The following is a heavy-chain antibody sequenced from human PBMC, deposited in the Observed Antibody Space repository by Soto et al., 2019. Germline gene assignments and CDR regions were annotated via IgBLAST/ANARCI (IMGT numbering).Heavy chain of an antibody. CDR1: GFTFSSYG. Sequence: GGSLRLSCAASGFTFSSYGMHWVRQAPGKGLEWVAVISYDGSNKYYADSVKGRFTISRDNSKNTLYLQMNSLRAEDTAVYYCAKITVRSSAHTRGINYYYYGMDVWGQGTTVTVSS. CDR3: AKITVRSSAHTRGINYYYYGMDV. CDR2: ISYDGSNK. D-gene: IGHD6-25*01. V-gene: IGHV3-30*18. J-gene: IGHJ6*02.